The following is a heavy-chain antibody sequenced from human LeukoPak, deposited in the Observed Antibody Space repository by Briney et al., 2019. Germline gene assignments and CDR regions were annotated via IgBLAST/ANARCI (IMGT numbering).Heavy chain of an antibody. Sequence: SETLSLTCAVYGGSFSGYYWSWIRQPPGKGLEWIGEINHSGSTNYNPSIKSRVTISVDTSKNQFSLKLSSVTAADTAVYYCARGGDTAAVNSNWFDPWGQGTLVTVSS. CDR2: INHSGST. J-gene: IGHJ5*02. V-gene: IGHV4-34*01. CDR3: ARGGDTAAVNSNWFDP. CDR1: GGSFSGYY. D-gene: IGHD3-16*01.